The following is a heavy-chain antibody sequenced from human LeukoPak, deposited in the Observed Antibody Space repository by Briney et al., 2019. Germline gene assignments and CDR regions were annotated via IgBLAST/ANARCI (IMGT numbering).Heavy chain of an antibody. D-gene: IGHD4-23*01. Sequence: GGSLRLSCAASGFMFSSYAMNWVRQVLGKGLEWASTISNTGASTYYADSVKGRFTISRDNAKNSLYLQMNSLRAEDTAVYYCVRDETVTTLVSYYYYGMGVWGQGTTVTVSS. J-gene: IGHJ6*02. CDR3: VRDETVTTLVSYYYYGMGV. CDR1: GFMFSSYA. CDR2: ISNTGAST. V-gene: IGHV3-21*01.